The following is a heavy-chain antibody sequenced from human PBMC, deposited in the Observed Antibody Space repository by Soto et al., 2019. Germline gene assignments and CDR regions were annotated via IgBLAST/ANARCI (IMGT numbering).Heavy chain of an antibody. J-gene: IGHJ4*02. Sequence: QVHLVQSGAEVKRPGSSVNVSCEVSGDTFNSYLISWVRQAPGQGLEWMGGIIPIIGVTHLTQKFRGRVTISALSSTGTAYMELTNLGFEDTALYFCARESLGAKRADYWGQGTLVTVSS. V-gene: IGHV1-69*17. CDR2: IIPIIGVT. D-gene: IGHD6-13*01. CDR3: ARESLGAKRADY. CDR1: GDTFNSYL.